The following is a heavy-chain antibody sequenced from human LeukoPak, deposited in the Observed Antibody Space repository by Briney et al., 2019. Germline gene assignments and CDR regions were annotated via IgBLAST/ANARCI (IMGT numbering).Heavy chain of an antibody. CDR1: GFIFRNHA. D-gene: IGHD3-10*01. CDR3: AKSLGNQGVIDY. Sequence: GGSLRLSCAASGFIFRNHAMNWVRQAPGQGLEWVSGVSASGGSTFNTDSVKGRFTISRDNSKNTLYLEMNSLRPEDTALYYCAKSLGNQGVIDYWGQGTLVTVSS. V-gene: IGHV3-23*01. J-gene: IGHJ4*02. CDR2: VSASGGST.